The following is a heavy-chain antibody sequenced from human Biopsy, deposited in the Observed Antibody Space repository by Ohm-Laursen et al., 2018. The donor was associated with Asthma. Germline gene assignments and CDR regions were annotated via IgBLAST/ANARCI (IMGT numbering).Heavy chain of an antibody. Sequence: SVKVSCKTSGYTFIGHHMHWVRQAPGQGLEWMGRINPNSGGTNYAQKFQGRVTMTSDTSISTAYMELSRLRSDDTALYYCARGQKSPGDRWFDPWGQGTLVTVPS. J-gene: IGHJ5*02. CDR1: GYTFIGHH. D-gene: IGHD7-27*01. CDR2: INPNSGGT. V-gene: IGHV1-2*06. CDR3: ARGQKSPGDRWFDP.